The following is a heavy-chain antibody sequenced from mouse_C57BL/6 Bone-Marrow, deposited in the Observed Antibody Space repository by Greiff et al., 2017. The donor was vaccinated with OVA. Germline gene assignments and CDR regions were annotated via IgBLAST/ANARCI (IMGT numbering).Heavy chain of an antibody. V-gene: IGHV14-4*01. CDR3: TTGDGYWDFDY. J-gene: IGHJ2*01. Sequence: VQLQQSGAELVRPGASVKLSCTASGFNIKDDYMHWVKQRPEQGLEWIGWIDPENGDTEYASKFQGKATITADTSSNTAYLQLSSPTSEDTAVYYCTTGDGYWDFDYWGQGTTLTVSS. CDR1: GFNIKDDY. CDR2: IDPENGDT. D-gene: IGHD2-3*01.